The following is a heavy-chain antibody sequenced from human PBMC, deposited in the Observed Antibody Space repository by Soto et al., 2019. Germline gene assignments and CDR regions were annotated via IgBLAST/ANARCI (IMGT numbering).Heavy chain of an antibody. V-gene: IGHV3-13*01. Sequence: EVQLVESGGGLVQPGGSLRLSCAASGFTFSSYDMHWVRQATGKGLEWVSAIGTAGDTYYPGSVKGRFTISRDNAKNSLYLQMNSLRAGDTAVYYCARGPTEYCSGGSCYRDGAFDIWGQGTMVTVSS. CDR3: ARGPTEYCSGGSCYRDGAFDI. CDR2: IGTAGDT. D-gene: IGHD2-15*01. J-gene: IGHJ3*02. CDR1: GFTFSSYD.